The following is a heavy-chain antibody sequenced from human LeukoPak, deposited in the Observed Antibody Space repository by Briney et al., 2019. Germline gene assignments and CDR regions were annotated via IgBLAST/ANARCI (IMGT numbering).Heavy chain of an antibody. CDR1: GFSISGYA. Sequence: GASLRLSCAASGFSISGYAMSWVRQAPGKGLEWVSGINSNGNTYNADSVKGRFTIFRDNSKNTLYLQMNSLRVEDTAVYYCAKDQVGWTSSRFDPWGQGTVVTVSS. CDR2: INSNGNT. J-gene: IGHJ5*02. D-gene: IGHD6-6*01. CDR3: AKDQVGWTSSRFDP. V-gene: IGHV3-23*01.